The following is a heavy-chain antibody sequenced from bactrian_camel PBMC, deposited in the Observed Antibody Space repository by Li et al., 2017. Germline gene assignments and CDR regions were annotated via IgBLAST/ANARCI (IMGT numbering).Heavy chain of an antibody. D-gene: IGHD2*01. V-gene: IGHV3S40*01. CDR2: IYTSSSAT. Sequence: VQLVESGGGSVQAGGSLRLSCAVSRFSYSTAYMAWFRQTPGKEREGVAGIYTSSSATIYADSVKGRFTISQDVAKSTVYLQMNSLKPDDTAMYYCAAVEGWLLPDGYEYNYWGQGTQVTVS. CDR3: AAVEGWLLPDGYEYNY. J-gene: IGHJ4*01. CDR1: RFSYSTAY.